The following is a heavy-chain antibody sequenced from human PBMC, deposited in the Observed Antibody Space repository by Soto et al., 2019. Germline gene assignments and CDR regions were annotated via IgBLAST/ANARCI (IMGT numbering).Heavy chain of an antibody. J-gene: IGHJ4*02. CDR3: ARDPPVSGTTHYFDY. D-gene: IGHD1-7*01. Sequence: GVLRLSCTASGFTFGDYAMSWLRQAPGKGLEWVGFIRSKAYGGTTEYAASVKGRFTISRDDSKSLAYLQMNSLKTEDTAVYYCARDPPVSGTTHYFDYWGQGTLVTVSS. V-gene: IGHV3-49*03. CDR2: IRSKAYGGTT. CDR1: GFTFGDYA.